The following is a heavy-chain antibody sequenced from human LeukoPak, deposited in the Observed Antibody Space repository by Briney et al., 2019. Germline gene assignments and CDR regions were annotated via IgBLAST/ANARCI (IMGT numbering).Heavy chain of an antibody. Sequence: ATVKVSCKASGYTXTSYYMHWVRQAPGQGLEWMGIINPSGGSTSYAQKFQGRVTMTRDTSTSTVYMELSSLRSEDTAVYYCAKDRGRTWVQVANWGQGTLVTVSS. CDR2: INPSGGST. D-gene: IGHD2-15*01. J-gene: IGHJ4*02. CDR1: GYTXTSYY. CDR3: AKDRGRTWVQVAN. V-gene: IGHV1-46*01.